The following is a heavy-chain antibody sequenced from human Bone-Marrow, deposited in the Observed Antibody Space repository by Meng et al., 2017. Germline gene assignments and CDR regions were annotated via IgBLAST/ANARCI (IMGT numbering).Heavy chain of an antibody. D-gene: IGHD5-24*01. CDR3: AVAPTTMANEFDY. CDR2: INPSGTT. CDR1: SCSFNDYY. V-gene: IGHV4-34*01. J-gene: IGHJ4*02. Sequence: QLLQQRSEVEMLKASVTFSVNAFVYSCSFNDYYWGRHRQPQGKGLVWSGNINPSGTTNYNPSTGRLVITLEATSKTNFLQMISFMADDNSVYYYSAVAPTTMANEFDYWGQGTLVTVSS.